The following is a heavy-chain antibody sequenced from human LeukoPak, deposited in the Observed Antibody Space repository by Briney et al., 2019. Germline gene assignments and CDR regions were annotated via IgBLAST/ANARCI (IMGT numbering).Heavy chain of an antibody. D-gene: IGHD6-19*01. V-gene: IGHV4-61*05. Sequence: SETLSLTCTVSGGSISSSSYYWGWIRQPPGKGLEWIGYIYYSGSTNYNPSLKSRVTISVDTSKNQFSLKLSSVTAADTAVYYCARVRVGWYPEIDYWGQGTLVTVSS. CDR1: GGSISSSSYY. J-gene: IGHJ4*02. CDR3: ARVRVGWYPEIDY. CDR2: IYYSGST.